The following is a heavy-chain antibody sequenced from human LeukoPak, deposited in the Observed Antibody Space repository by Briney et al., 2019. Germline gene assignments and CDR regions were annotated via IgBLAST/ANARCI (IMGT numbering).Heavy chain of an antibody. CDR2: MNPNSGNT. J-gene: IGHJ6*04. CDR1: GYTFTSYD. D-gene: IGHD3-10*01. Sequence: ASVKVSCKASGYTFTSYDINWVRQATGQGLEWMGWMNPNSGNTGYAQKFQGRVTMTRNTSISTAYMELSSLRSEDTAVYYCASLLRGVNSYSSSGLNVWGKGPTVTVSS. V-gene: IGHV1-8*01. CDR3: ASLLRGVNSYSSSGLNV.